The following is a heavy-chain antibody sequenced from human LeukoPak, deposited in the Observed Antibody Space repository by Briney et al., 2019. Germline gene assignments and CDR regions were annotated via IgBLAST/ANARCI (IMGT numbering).Heavy chain of an antibody. CDR3: ARVVLDDSSGYYYSNWFDP. D-gene: IGHD3-22*01. V-gene: IGHV1-2*06. CDR2: ISPNSGGT. J-gene: IGHJ5*02. Sequence: ASVKVSCKASGYTFTDYYMHWVRQAPGQGLEWMGRISPNSGGTNYVQKFQGRVTMTRDTSISTAYMELSSLRSDDTAVYYCARVVLDDSSGYYYSNWFDPWGQGTLVTVSS. CDR1: GYTFTDYY.